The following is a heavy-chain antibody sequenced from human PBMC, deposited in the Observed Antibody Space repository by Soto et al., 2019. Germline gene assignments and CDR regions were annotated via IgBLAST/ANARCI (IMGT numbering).Heavy chain of an antibody. J-gene: IGHJ5*02. CDR1: GGSISSGDYY. CDR3: PRDRHSSSYLWLDP. Sequence: PSETLSLTCTVSGGSISSGDYYWSWIRQPPGKGLEWIGYIYYSGSTYYNPSLKSRVTISVDTSKNQFSLKLSSVTAADTAVYYCPRDRHSSSYLWLDPWGQGTLVTVSS. D-gene: IGHD6-13*01. V-gene: IGHV4-30-4*01. CDR2: IYYSGST.